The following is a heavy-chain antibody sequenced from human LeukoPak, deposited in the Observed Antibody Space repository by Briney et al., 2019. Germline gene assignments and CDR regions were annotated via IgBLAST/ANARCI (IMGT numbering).Heavy chain of an antibody. J-gene: IGHJ4*02. Sequence: GGSLRLSCAASGFTFSDYYMSWIRQAPGKGLEWVSYISSSGSTIYYADSVKGRFTISRDNAKNSLYLQMNSLRAEDTAVYYFAPSNINHAPTTTQKSYYFAYWGQGPLVPAS. D-gene: IGHD1-1*01. V-gene: IGHV3-11*04. CDR3: APSNINHAPTTTQKSYYFAY. CDR1: GFTFSDYY. CDR2: ISSSGSTI.